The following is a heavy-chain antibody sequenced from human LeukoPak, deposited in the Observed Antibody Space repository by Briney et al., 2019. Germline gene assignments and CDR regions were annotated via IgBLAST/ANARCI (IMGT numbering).Heavy chain of an antibody. CDR3: ARTVTTPLFDY. V-gene: IGHV4-4*07. Sequence: PSETLSLTCIVSGDSFSSYQWSWVRQPAGKGLEWIGRISASGTTNSNPALKSRVTMSVDSSKKQFSLKLSSVTAADTAVYYCARTVTTPLFDYWGQGTLVTVSS. CDR1: GDSFSSYQ. D-gene: IGHD4-17*01. J-gene: IGHJ4*02. CDR2: ISASGTT.